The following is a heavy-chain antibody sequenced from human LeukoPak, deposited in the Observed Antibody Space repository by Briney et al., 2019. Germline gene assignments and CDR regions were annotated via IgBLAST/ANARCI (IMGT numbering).Heavy chain of an antibody. J-gene: IGHJ5*02. D-gene: IGHD2-15*01. V-gene: IGHV4-4*07. Sequence: PSETLSLTCAVSGGSIGTYYWTWVRQPAGEGFEWLGHVFSNGATNYNPSLKSRLTMSIDKAKNKFSLKLHSVIAADTAVYFCAGVISGGTFCSWGQGILVSVSS. CDR3: AGVISGGTFCS. CDR1: GGSIGTYY. CDR2: VFSNGAT.